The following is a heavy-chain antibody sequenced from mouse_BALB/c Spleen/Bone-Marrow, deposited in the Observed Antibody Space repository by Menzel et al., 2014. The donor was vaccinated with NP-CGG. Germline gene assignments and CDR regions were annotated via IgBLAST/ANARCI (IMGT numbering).Heavy chain of an antibody. CDR1: GFTFSSFG. Sequence: EVMLVESGGGLVQPGGSRKLSCAASGFTFSSFGVHWVRQAPEKGLEWIAYISSDSGAIFYADTVKGLFTISRDNPKNTLFLQMTSLRSEDTAIYFCTRGGNWEDFDYWGQGTTLTVSS. V-gene: IGHV5-17*02. CDR2: ISSDSGAI. CDR3: TRGGNWEDFDY. D-gene: IGHD4-1*01. J-gene: IGHJ2*01.